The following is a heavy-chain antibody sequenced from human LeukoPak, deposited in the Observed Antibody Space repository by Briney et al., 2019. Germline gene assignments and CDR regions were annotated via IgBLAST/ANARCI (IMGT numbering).Heavy chain of an antibody. J-gene: IGHJ4*02. CDR1: GFTFSRYG. V-gene: IGHV3-33*01. CDR2: IWFDGSNK. CDR3: ARDRETYGANSPFDY. D-gene: IGHD4-23*01. Sequence: PGGSLRLSCAASGFTFSRYGMHWVRQAPGKGLERVAVIWFDGSNKYYADSVKGRFTISRDNSKNTLFLQINSLRAEDTAMYYCARDRETYGANSPFDYWGRGTLVTVSS.